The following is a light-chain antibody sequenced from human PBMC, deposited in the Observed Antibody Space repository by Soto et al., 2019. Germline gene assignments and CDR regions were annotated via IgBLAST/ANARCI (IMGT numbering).Light chain of an antibody. CDR1: ERISNW. CDR2: KAF. J-gene: IGKJ1*01. CDR3: QQYNSYSWT. V-gene: IGKV1-5*03. Sequence: DIQMTQSPSTLSASVGDRVTITCRASERISNWLAWYQQKAGKAPRLLIYKAFSLESGVPSRFSVSASGTEFTLTISSLQPDDFATYYCQQYNSYSWTFGQGTKVEIK.